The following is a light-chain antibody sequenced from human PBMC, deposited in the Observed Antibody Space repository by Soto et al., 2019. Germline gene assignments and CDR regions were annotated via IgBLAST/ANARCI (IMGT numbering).Light chain of an antibody. CDR1: SSDVGSYNI. CDR2: EAT. V-gene: IGLV2-23*01. Sequence: QSVLTQPASVSESPGRSITISCTGTSSDVGSYNIVSWYQQNPGRAPKLIIYEATKRPSGISDRFSGSKSGNTASLTISRLQAEDEADYYCCSYAGTYWVFGGGTKLTVL. CDR3: CSYAGTYWV. J-gene: IGLJ3*02.